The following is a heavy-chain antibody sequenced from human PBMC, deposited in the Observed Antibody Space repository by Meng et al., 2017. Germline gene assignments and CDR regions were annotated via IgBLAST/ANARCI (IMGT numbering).Heavy chain of an antibody. J-gene: IGHJ1*01. Sequence: QRQLQESGPGLVKPSETLSLTCTASGGSISSSSYYWGWIRQPPGKGLEWIGSIYYSGSTYYNPSLKSRVTMSVDTSKNQFSLKLSSVTAADTAVYYCARDGIAAAGTGRSYFQHWGQGTLVTVSS. CDR3: ARDGIAAAGTGRSYFQH. CDR1: GGSISSSSYY. D-gene: IGHD6-13*01. V-gene: IGHV4-39*07. CDR2: IYYSGST.